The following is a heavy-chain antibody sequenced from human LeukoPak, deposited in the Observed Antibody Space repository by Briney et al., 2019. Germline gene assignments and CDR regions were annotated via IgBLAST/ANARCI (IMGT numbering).Heavy chain of an antibody. CDR1: GGSISSGDYY. D-gene: IGHD3-22*01. CDR3: ARPYYYDSRIDP. CDR2: MYYSGST. J-gene: IGHJ5*02. Sequence: SETLSLTCTVSGGSISSGDYYWSWIRQPPGRGLEWVGYMYYSGSTYYNPSLKSRVTISVDTSKDQFSLQLSSVTAADTAVYYCARPYYYDSRIDPWGQGTLVTVSS. V-gene: IGHV4-30-4*08.